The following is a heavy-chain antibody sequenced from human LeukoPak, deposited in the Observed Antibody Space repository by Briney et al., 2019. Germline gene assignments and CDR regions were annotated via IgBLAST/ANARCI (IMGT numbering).Heavy chain of an antibody. D-gene: IGHD3-22*01. CDR1: GYSFTSYW. Sequence: GESLKISCKGSGYSFTSYWIGWVRQMPGKGLEWMGIIYPGDSDTRYSPSFQGQVTISADKSISTAYLQWSSLKASDTAMYYCARQPDYYDSCGFRAFDIWGQGTMVTVSS. J-gene: IGHJ3*02. V-gene: IGHV5-51*01. CDR2: IYPGDSDT. CDR3: ARQPDYYDSCGFRAFDI.